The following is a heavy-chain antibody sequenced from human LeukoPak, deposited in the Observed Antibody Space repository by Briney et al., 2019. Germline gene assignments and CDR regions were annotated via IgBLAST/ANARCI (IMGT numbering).Heavy chain of an antibody. CDR2: IYYSGST. J-gene: IGHJ4*02. Sequence: SETLSLTCTISVGSLRLHYWSCIPEPPGKGLGCVVYIYYSGSTNYNPSLKSRVTISLHTSKNQFSVDLGSVTGADGGVYYCARRSCSPSFDFWGQGTLVTVSS. CDR3: ARRSCSPSFDF. CDR1: VGSLRLHY. V-gene: IGHV4-59*08. D-gene: IGHD2-15*01.